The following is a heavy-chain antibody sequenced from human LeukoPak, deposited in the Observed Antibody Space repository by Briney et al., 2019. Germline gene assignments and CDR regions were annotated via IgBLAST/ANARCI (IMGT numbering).Heavy chain of an antibody. Sequence: GGSLRLSCAASGFTFSSYAMSWVRQAPGKGLEWVSAISGSGGSTYYADSVKGRFTIPRDNSKNTLYLQMNSLRAEDTAVYYCAKDRRVEWVNWFDPWGQGTLVTVSS. CDR1: GFTFSSYA. J-gene: IGHJ5*02. D-gene: IGHD3-3*01. CDR2: ISGSGGST. CDR3: AKDRRVEWVNWFDP. V-gene: IGHV3-23*01.